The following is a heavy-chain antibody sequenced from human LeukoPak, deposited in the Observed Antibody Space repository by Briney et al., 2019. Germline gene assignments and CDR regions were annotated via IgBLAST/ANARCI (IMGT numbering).Heavy chain of an antibody. Sequence: PGGSLRLSCAASGFTFSSYSMNWVRQAPGKGLEWVSYISSSSTIYYADSVKGRFTISRDNAKNSLYLQMNSLRAEDTAVYYCAKALGPFYYDSSGYYFDYWGQGTLVTVSS. CDR3: AKALGPFYYDSSGYYFDY. J-gene: IGHJ4*02. CDR2: ISSSSTI. D-gene: IGHD3-22*01. CDR1: GFTFSSYS. V-gene: IGHV3-48*01.